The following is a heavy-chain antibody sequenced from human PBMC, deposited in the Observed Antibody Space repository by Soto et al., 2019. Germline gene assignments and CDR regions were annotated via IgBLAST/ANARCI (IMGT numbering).Heavy chain of an antibody. D-gene: IGHD2-15*01. Sequence: SETLSLTCAVSGDSVTTNHWWSWVRQAPGKGLEWIGEAYHNGLTNYNPSLKSRVTMSVDTSKNQFSLKLTSVTAADTSIYYCARDAAVPGESDRFDYWGQGTLVTVSS. CDR2: AYHNGLT. J-gene: IGHJ4*02. CDR1: GDSVTTNHW. V-gene: IGHV4-4*02. CDR3: ARDAAVPGESDRFDY.